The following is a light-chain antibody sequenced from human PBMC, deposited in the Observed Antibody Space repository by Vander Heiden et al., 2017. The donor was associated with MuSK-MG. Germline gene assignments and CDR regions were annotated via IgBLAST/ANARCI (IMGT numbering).Light chain of an antibody. J-gene: IGKJ4*01. CDR3: QQDGWPPIT. V-gene: IGKV3-20*01. CDR2: GAS. Sequence: SLGQRVTLSCRASQSVGGNYLAWYQQKPGQAPRLLIYGASNRATGIPDRFSASGSGTDFTLTIWRLEPEDFGVFYCQQDGWPPITFGGGTKVEIK. CDR1: QSVGGNY.